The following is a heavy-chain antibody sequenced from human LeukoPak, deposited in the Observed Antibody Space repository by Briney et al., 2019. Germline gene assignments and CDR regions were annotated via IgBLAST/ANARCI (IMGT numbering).Heavy chain of an antibody. CDR2: SKSQNDGGTI. V-gene: IGHV3-15*01. CDR1: GFTLSNCW. CDR3: ATDRPGRRAGTCYNAFDV. Sequence: GGSLRLSCAASGFTLSNCWMHWVRQAPGKGLEWVGRSKSQNDGGTIDYAAPVKGRFTISRDDSQNTLYLQMNSLITEDTAVYYCATDRPGRRAGTCYNAFDVWGQGTMVTVSS. J-gene: IGHJ3*01. D-gene: IGHD2-15*01.